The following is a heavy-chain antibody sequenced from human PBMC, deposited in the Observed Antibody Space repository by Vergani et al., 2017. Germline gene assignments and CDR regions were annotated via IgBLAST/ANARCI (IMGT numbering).Heavy chain of an antibody. V-gene: IGHV5-51*01. CDR2: IYPGDSET. J-gene: IGHJ5*02. Sequence: EVQLVQSGPEVKKPGDSLTISCQGFGFSFSSSWIGWVRQRPGKGLESMGIIYPGDSETRYSPAFQGQVTISADRSKSTTFLKWSSLKASDTAVYYCARRQYVHSWVVSWFDPWGQGTQVTVSS. CDR1: GFSFSSSW. CDR3: ARRQYVHSWVVSWFDP. D-gene: IGHD2-21*01.